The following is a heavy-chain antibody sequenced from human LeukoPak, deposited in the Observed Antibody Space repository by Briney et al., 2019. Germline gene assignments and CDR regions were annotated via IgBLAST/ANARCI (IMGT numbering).Heavy chain of an antibody. CDR2: IYHRGST. Sequence: SETLSLTCTVSGYSISSGYYWGWIRQPPGKGLEWIGSIYHRGSTYYNPSLKSRVTISVDTSKNQFSLKLSSVTAADTAVYYCARDNPGIAAAGTGRWYFDLWGRGTLVTVSS. D-gene: IGHD6-13*01. CDR3: ARDNPGIAAAGTGRWYFDL. CDR1: GYSISSGYY. J-gene: IGHJ2*01. V-gene: IGHV4-38-2*02.